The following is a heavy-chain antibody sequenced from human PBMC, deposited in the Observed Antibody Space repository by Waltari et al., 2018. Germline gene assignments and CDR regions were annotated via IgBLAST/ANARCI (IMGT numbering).Heavy chain of an antibody. CDR2: VKSKTDGGTT. D-gene: IGHD1-26*01. J-gene: IGHJ4*02. V-gene: IGHV3-15*01. CDR3: ATERTGSHDY. CDR1: GFTFSNPY. Sequence: EVQLVESGGGLVNPGGSLRLSCAASGFTFSNPYINWVRQAPGKGLEWVGIVKSKTDGGTTEYAAPVKGRFTIARDDSKDTAYLQMNSLRIEDTAVYYCATERTGSHDYWGQGTLVTVSS.